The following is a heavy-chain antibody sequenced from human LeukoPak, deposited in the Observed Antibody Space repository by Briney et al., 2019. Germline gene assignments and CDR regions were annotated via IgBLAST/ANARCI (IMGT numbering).Heavy chain of an antibody. V-gene: IGHV6-1*01. CDR1: GDSVSSNSAA. J-gene: IGHJ4*02. D-gene: IGHD2-2*02. CDR2: TYYRSKWYN. CDR3: ARDQNTERYCSSTSCYISPIDY. Sequence: SQTLSLTCAISGDSVSSNSAAWNWIRQSPSRGLEWLGRTYYRSKWYNDYAVSVKSRITINPDTSKNQFSLQLNSVTPEDTAVYYCARDQNTERYCSSTSCYISPIDYWGQGTLVTVSS.